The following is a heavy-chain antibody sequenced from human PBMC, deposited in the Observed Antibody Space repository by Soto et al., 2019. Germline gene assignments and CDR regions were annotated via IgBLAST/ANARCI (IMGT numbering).Heavy chain of an antibody. D-gene: IGHD6-6*01. Sequence: QVQLVQSGAELKKPGASVKVSCKASGYTFRNYGINWVRQAPGQGLEWMGWIGAYNGNTKDAQKFQGRVTMATDTTTSTAYMELRSLKSDDTAVYYCARDGRQFVPNSDNFEVWGQGTTVTVSA. V-gene: IGHV1-18*01. CDR3: ARDGRQFVPNSDNFEV. J-gene: IGHJ3*01. CDR2: IGAYNGNT. CDR1: GYTFRNYG.